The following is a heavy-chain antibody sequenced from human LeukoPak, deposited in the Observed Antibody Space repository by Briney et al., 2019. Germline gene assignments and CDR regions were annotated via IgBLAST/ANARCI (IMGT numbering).Heavy chain of an antibody. J-gene: IGHJ6*04. CDR2: INHSGST. Sequence: SEALSLTCAVYGGSFSGYYWSWIPQPPGKGLEWIGEINHSGSTNYNPSLKSRVTIPVDTSKNQFSLKLSSVTAADTAVYYCARSAMDVWGKGTTVTVSS. CDR1: GGSFSGYY. CDR3: ARSAMDV. V-gene: IGHV4-34*01.